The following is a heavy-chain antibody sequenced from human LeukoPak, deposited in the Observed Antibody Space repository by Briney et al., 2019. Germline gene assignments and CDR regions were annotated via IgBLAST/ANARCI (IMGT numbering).Heavy chain of an antibody. CDR2: IYPGDSDT. CDR1: GYSFTSYW. CDR3: ARRNYYDSSGYYADYYYMDV. Sequence: GESLKISCKGSGYSFTSYWIGWVRQMPRKGLEWMGNIYPGDSDTRYSPSFQGQVTISADKSISTAYLQWSSLKASDTAMYYCARRNYYDSSGYYADYYYMDVWGKGTTVTVSS. J-gene: IGHJ6*03. D-gene: IGHD3-22*01. V-gene: IGHV5-51*01.